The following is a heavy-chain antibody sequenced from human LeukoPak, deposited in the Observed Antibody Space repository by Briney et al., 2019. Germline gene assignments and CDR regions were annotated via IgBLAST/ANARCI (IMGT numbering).Heavy chain of an antibody. CDR2: ISGSGGST. D-gene: IGHD6-19*01. J-gene: IGHJ3*02. Sequence: RGSLRLSCAASGFTFSSYAMSWVRQAPGKGLEWVSAISGSGGSTYYADSVKGRFTISRDNSKNTLYLQMNSLRAEDTAVYYCARGVEYSSGWSLDAFDIWGQGTMVTVSS. CDR1: GFTFSSYA. CDR3: ARGVEYSSGWSLDAFDI. V-gene: IGHV3-23*01.